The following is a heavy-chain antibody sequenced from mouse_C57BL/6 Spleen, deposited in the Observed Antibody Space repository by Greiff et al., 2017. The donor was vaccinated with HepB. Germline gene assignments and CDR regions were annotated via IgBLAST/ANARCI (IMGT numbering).Heavy chain of an antibody. CDR3: ARSYGSSYGWYFDV. Sequence: EVQLQQSGPELVKPGASVKMSCKASGYTFTDYNMHWVKQSHGKSLEWIGYINPNNGGTSYNQKFKGKATFTVNKSSSTAYMELRSLTSEDSAVYYCARSYGSSYGWYFDVWGTGTTVTVSS. V-gene: IGHV1-22*01. CDR1: GYTFTDYN. CDR2: INPNNGGT. D-gene: IGHD1-1*01. J-gene: IGHJ1*03.